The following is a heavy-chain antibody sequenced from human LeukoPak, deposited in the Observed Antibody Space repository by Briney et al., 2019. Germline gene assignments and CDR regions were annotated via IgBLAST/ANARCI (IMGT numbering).Heavy chain of an antibody. CDR3: ARRKKGYCSGSSCYDFDY. CDR2: IYPGDSDT. Sequence: GESLKISCKGSGYSFTSYWIGWVRQMPGKGLEWMGIIYPGDSDTRYSPSFQGQVTISADKSISTAYLQWSSLKASDTAMYYCARRKKGYCSGSSCYDFDYWGQGTLVTVSS. D-gene: IGHD2-15*01. V-gene: IGHV5-51*01. J-gene: IGHJ4*02. CDR1: GYSFTSYW.